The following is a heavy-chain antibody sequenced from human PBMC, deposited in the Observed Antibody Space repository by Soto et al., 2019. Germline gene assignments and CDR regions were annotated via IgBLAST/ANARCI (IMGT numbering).Heavy chain of an antibody. CDR2: INQDGSGG. CDR1: GFTFTGYW. D-gene: IGHD3-10*01. J-gene: IGHJ4*01. Sequence: GGSLRLSCAASGFTFTGYWMSWVRQAPGKGLEWVGSINQDGSGGYYVDSLKGRFTISRDNAKSSLFLQLNNLRAEDTAGYYCASRGSSGIHFNSWGQGTLVTAPQ. CDR3: ASRGSSGIHFNS. V-gene: IGHV3-7*03.